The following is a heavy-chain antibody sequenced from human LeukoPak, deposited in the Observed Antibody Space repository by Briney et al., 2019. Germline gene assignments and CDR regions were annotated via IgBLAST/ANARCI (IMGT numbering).Heavy chain of an antibody. V-gene: IGHV3-7*01. CDR3: AVVPAAHDAFDI. CDR1: GFTFSSDW. Sequence: GGSLRLSCAASGFTFSSDWMSWVRQGPGKGLERVANIKQDGSEKYYVDSVKGRFTISRDNAKNSLYLQMNSLRAEDTAVYYCAVVPAAHDAFDIWGQGTMVTGSS. J-gene: IGHJ3*02. D-gene: IGHD2-2*01. CDR2: IKQDGSEK.